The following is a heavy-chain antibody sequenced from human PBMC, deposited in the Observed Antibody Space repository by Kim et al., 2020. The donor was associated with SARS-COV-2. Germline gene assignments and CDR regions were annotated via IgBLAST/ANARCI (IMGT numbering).Heavy chain of an antibody. CDR3: AKLLSSITMGRGVPTFDY. D-gene: IGHD3-10*01. J-gene: IGHJ4*02. CDR1: GFTFSSYG. V-gene: IGHV3-30*18. CDR2: ISYDGSNK. Sequence: GGSLRLSCAASGFTFSSYGMHWVRQAPGKGLEWVAVISYDGSNKYYADSVKGRFTISRDNSKNTLYLQMNSLRAEDTAVYYCAKLLSSITMGRGVPTFDYWGQGTLVTVSS.